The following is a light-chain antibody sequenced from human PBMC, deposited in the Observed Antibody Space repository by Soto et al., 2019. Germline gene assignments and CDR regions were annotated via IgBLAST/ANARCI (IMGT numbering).Light chain of an antibody. CDR2: EVT. CDR1: SRDVGRYNL. CDR3: QSYDSSLSALV. Sequence: QSALTQPASVSGSPGQSITISCTGTSRDVGRYNLVSWYQQHPGKAPKLMIYEVTKRPSGVSHRFSGSKSGTTASLTISGLQAEDEADYYCQSYDSSLSALVFGGGTKVTVL. J-gene: IGLJ2*01. V-gene: IGLV2-23*02.